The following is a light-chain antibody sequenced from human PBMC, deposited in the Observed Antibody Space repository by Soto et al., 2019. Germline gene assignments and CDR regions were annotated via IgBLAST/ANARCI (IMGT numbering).Light chain of an antibody. CDR1: SSDVGGYNY. Sequence: QSALTQPPSASGSPGQSVTISCSGTSSDVGGYNYVSWYQQHPGKAPKLMLYEVSKRPSGVPDRFSGSKSGNTASLTVSGLQAEGEADYYCSSYSGSNNWVFGGGTKLTVL. CDR2: EVS. V-gene: IGLV2-8*01. J-gene: IGLJ3*02. CDR3: SSYSGSNNWV.